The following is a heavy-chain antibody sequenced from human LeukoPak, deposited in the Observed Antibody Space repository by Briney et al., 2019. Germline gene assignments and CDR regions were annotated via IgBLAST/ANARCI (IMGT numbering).Heavy chain of an antibody. CDR1: GGSFSGYY. Sequence: SETLSLTCAVYGGSFSGYYWSWIRQLPGKGLEWIGEINHSGSTNYNPSLKSRVTISVDTSKNQFSLQLSSVTAADTAVYYCARDDYRGVTNFDPWGQGTLVTVSS. D-gene: IGHD3-10*01. V-gene: IGHV4-34*01. CDR3: ARDDYRGVTNFDP. J-gene: IGHJ5*02. CDR2: INHSGST.